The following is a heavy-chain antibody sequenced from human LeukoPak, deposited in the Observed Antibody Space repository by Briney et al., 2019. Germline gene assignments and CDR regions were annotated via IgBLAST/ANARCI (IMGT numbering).Heavy chain of an antibody. CDR2: IYYSGST. V-gene: IGHV4-39*01. CDR3: ARQDPPPGMKAFDI. D-gene: IGHD3-10*01. Sequence: SETLSLTCTVSGGSIGSSSYYWGWIRQPPGKGLEWIGSIYYSGSTYYNPSLKSRVTISVDTSKNQFSLKLSSVTAADTAVYYCARQDPPPGMKAFDIWGQGTMVTVSS. J-gene: IGHJ3*02. CDR1: GGSIGSSSYY.